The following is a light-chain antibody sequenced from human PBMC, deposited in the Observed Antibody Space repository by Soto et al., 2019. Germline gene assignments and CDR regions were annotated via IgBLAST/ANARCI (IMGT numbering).Light chain of an antibody. CDR3: SSYTSSFKLAV. Sequence: QSVVTKAASGNGFAGQSITILCTGTSSDVGVYNYVSWYQQHPGSAPKLMIYDVSSRPSGVSNRFSGSKSGNTASLTISGLQAEDEADYYCSSYTSSFKLAVFGSGTKVTVL. J-gene: IGLJ1*01. CDR1: SSDVGVYNY. V-gene: IGLV2-14*03. CDR2: DVS.